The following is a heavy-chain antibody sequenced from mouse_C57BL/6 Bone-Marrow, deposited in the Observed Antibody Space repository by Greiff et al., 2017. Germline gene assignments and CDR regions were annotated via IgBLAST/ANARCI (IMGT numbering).Heavy chain of an antibody. V-gene: IGHV10-1*01. D-gene: IGHD2-1*01. CDR2: IRSKSNNYAT. CDR1: GFSFNTYA. Sequence: DVHLVESGGGLVQPKGSLKLSCAASGFSFNTYAMNWVRQAPGKGLEWVARIRSKSNNYATYYADSVKDRFTISRDDSESMLYLQMNNLKSEDTAMYYCVRHRRGFYDGNFAWFAYWGQGTLVTVSA. CDR3: VRHRRGFYDGNFAWFAY. J-gene: IGHJ3*01.